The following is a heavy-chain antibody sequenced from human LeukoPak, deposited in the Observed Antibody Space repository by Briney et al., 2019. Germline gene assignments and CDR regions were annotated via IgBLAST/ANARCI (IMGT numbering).Heavy chain of an antibody. J-gene: IGHJ6*03. CDR2: IKQDGSEK. D-gene: IGHD2-8*01. CDR3: ARLYAIPSYYYYYYMDV. CDR1: GFTFSSYW. Sequence: GGSLTLACAASGFTFSSYWLSWVRQAPGKGLDWVANIKQDGSEKYYVDSVKGRFTISRDNAKNSLYLQMNSLRAEDTAVYYCARLYAIPSYYYYYYMDVWGKGTTVTVSS. V-gene: IGHV3-7*01.